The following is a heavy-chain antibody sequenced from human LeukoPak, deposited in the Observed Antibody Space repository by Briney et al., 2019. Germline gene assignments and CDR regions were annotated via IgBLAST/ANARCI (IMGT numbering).Heavy chain of an antibody. CDR1: GGSLSSYY. D-gene: IGHD1-26*01. Sequence: PSETLSLTCTVSGGSLSSYYWSWIRPPPGKGREWMGYIYYSGSTNYNPSPKSRVTISVDTAKNQFSLKLSSVTAADTAVYYCARGSGRIPSPAFDIWGQGTMVTVSS. CDR3: ARGSGRIPSPAFDI. V-gene: IGHV4-59*01. CDR2: IYYSGST. J-gene: IGHJ3*02.